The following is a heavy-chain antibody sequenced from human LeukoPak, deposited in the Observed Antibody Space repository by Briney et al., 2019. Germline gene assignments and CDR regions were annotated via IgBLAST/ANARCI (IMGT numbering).Heavy chain of an antibody. V-gene: IGHV4-59*01. Sequence: SETLSLTCTVSGGSISSYYWSWIRQTPGKGLEWTGYIYYSGSTNYNPSLKSRVTISVDTSKNQFSLKLSSVTAADTAVYYCARENGSGSYSWFDPWGQGTLVTVSS. CDR1: GGSISSYY. J-gene: IGHJ5*02. D-gene: IGHD3-10*01. CDR3: ARENGSGSYSWFDP. CDR2: IYYSGST.